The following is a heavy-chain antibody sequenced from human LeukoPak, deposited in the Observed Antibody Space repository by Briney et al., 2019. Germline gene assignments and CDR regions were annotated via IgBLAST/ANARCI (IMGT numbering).Heavy chain of an antibody. D-gene: IGHD6-6*01. J-gene: IGHJ3*02. CDR2: IYPGDSDT. Sequence: GESLKISCKGSGYSFTSYWIGWVRQMPGKGLEWMGIIYPGDSDTRYSPSFQGQVTISADKSISTAYLQWSSLKASDTAMYYCARHGGIAARRGAFDIWGQGTMVTVSS. CDR1: GYSFTSYW. CDR3: ARHGGIAARRGAFDI. V-gene: IGHV5-51*01.